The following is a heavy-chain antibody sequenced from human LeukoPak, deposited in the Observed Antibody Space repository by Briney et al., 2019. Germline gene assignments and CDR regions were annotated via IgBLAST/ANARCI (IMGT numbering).Heavy chain of an antibody. CDR3: ARDGPSIATRYYFDY. V-gene: IGHV3-30*03. Sequence: PGGSLRLSCAASGFTFSSYGMHWVRQAPGKGLEWVAVISYDGSNKYYADSVKGRFTISRDNSKNTLYLQMNSLRAEDTAVYYCARDGPSIATRYYFDYWGQGTLVTVSS. CDR1: GFTFSSYG. CDR2: ISYDGSNK. D-gene: IGHD6-6*01. J-gene: IGHJ4*02.